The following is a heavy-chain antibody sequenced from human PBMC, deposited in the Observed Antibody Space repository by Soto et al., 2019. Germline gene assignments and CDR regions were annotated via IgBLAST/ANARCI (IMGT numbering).Heavy chain of an antibody. CDR1: GYTFTSYA. Sequence: GASVKVSCKASGYTFTSYAMLWVRQAPGQRLEWIGWIVVGSGNTNYAQKFQERVTITRDMSTSTAYMELSSLTSEDTAVYYCARGPRNWGVDYWGQGTLVTVSS. CDR2: IVVGSGNT. CDR3: ARGPRNWGVDY. J-gene: IGHJ4*02. D-gene: IGHD7-27*01. V-gene: IGHV1-58*02.